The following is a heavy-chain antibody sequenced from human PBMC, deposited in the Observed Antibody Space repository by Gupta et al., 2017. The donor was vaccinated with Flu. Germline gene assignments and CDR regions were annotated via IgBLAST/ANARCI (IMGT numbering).Heavy chain of an antibody. J-gene: IGHJ4*02. CDR3: TTPRYCTSTSCGSIDY. D-gene: IGHD2-2*01. V-gene: IGHV3-15*01. CDR2: IKSKSEGETI. Sequence: GKGLKWVGRIKSKSEGETIDYAAPGKGRCTISKDASMGTLYLRMDSLKTEDTAVYYCTTPRYCTSTSCGSIDYWGQGTRVTVSS.